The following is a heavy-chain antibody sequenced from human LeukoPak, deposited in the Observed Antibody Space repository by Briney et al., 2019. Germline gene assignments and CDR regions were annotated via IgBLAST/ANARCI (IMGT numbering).Heavy chain of an antibody. J-gene: IGHJ4*02. CDR2: INPSGGST. V-gene: IGHV1-46*01. CDR1: GCTFTSYY. Sequence: GASVKVSCKASGCTFTSYYMHWVRQAPGQGLEWMGIINPSGGSTSYAQKFQGRVTMTRDTSTSTVYMELSSLRSEDTAVYYCARAGGVQPLDYWGQGTLVTVSS. CDR3: ARAGGVQPLDY. D-gene: IGHD2-8*02.